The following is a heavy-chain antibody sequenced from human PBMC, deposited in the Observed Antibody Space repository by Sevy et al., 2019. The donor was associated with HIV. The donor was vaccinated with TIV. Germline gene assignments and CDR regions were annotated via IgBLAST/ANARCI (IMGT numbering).Heavy chain of an antibody. CDR3: CYLSQWGSGSYRYFDY. D-gene: IGHD3-10*01. CDR1: GYTFTGYY. V-gene: IGHV1-2*02. J-gene: IGHJ4*02. CDR2: INPNSGGT. Sequence: ASVKVSCKASGYTFTGYYMHWVRQAPGQGLEWMGWINPNSGGTNYAQKFQGRVTMTRDMSISTAYMELSRLRSDDTAVYYCCYLSQWGSGSYRYFDYWGQGTLVTVSS.